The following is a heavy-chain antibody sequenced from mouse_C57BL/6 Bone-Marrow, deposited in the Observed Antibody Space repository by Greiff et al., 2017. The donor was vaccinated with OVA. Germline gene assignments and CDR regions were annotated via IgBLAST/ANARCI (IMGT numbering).Heavy chain of an antibody. CDR3: TAYGWYFDV. CDR2: IRLKSDNYAT. V-gene: IGHV6-3*01. Sequence: DVKLVESGGGLVQPGGSMKLSCVASGFTFSNYWMNWVRQSPEKGLEWVAQIRLKSDNYATHYAESVKGRFTISRDDSKSSVYLQMNNLRAEDTGIYYCTAYGWYFDVWGTGTTVTVSS. D-gene: IGHD1-1*02. CDR1: GFTFSNYW. J-gene: IGHJ1*03.